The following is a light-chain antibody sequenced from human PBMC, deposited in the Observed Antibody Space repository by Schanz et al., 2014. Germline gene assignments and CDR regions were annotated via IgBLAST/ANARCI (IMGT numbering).Light chain of an antibody. Sequence: QSALTQPASVSGSPGQSITISCTGTSSDVGNYNLVSWYQQHPGKAPKLMIYEVSQRPSGVPDRFSGSKSGNTASLTVSGLQAEDEADYYCQSSDSSLSGWLFGGGTKLTVL. CDR2: EVS. CDR3: QSSDSSLSGWL. J-gene: IGLJ3*02. CDR1: SSDVGNYNL. V-gene: IGLV2-14*02.